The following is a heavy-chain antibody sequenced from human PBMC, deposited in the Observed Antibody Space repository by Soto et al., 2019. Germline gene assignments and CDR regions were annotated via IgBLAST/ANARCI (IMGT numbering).Heavy chain of an antibody. D-gene: IGHD3-10*01. Sequence: SETLSLTCTVSGDSINDSGYYWSWIRQHPEKGLEWMGYLYYSGSTYYNPSLRSRLTMTVDTSKNQVSLQLSSVTAADTAVYYCARLDYHGSGYSECDPGGQGILVTVS. V-gene: IGHV4-31*03. CDR2: LYYSGST. J-gene: IGHJ5*02. CDR3: ARLDYHGSGYSECDP. CDR1: GDSINDSGYY.